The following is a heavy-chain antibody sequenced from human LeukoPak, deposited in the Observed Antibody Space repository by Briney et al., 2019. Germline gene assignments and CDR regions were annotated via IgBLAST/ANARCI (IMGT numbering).Heavy chain of an antibody. CDR1: GFTFSSYS. D-gene: IGHD5-18*01. CDR2: ISSSSSYI. J-gene: IGHJ4*02. V-gene: IGHV3-21*01. CDR3: ARENSGYSYGIDFDY. Sequence: PGGSLRLSCAASGFTFSSYSMNWVRQAPGKGLEWVSSISSSSSYIYYADSVKGRFTISRDNAKNSLFLQMNSLRAEDTAVYYCARENSGYSYGIDFDYWGQGTLVTVSS.